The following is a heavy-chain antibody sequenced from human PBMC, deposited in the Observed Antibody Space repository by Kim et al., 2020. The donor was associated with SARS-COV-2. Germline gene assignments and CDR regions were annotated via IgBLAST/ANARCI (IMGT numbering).Heavy chain of an antibody. Sequence: GESLKISCKGSGYSFTNYYIAWVRQMPGKGLEWMGIIYPGDSDTRYSPSFQGQVTISADKSISTAYLQWSSLKASDTAMYYCTTSRTVPAASLVWGQGTTVTVSS. D-gene: IGHD2-2*01. CDR2: IYPGDSDT. J-gene: IGHJ6*02. CDR3: TTSRTVPAASLV. V-gene: IGHV5-51*01. CDR1: GYSFTNYY.